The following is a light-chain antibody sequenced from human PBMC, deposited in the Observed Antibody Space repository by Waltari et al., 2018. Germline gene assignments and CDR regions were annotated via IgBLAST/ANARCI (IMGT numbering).Light chain of an antibody. CDR1: SSDVGSFNL. Sequence: QSDLTQPASVSGSPGQSITISCTGTSSDVGSFNLVSWYQQHPGKAPKLMIYVVTKRPSGVSNRFSGSKSGNTASLTISGLQAEDEADYYCCSYATSSWVFGGGTRLTVL. V-gene: IGLV2-23*02. CDR2: VVT. CDR3: CSYATSSWV. J-gene: IGLJ3*02.